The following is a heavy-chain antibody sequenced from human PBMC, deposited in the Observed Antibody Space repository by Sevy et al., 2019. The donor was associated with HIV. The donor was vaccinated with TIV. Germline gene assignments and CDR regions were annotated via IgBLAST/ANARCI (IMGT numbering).Heavy chain of an antibody. CDR2: LSFGCGKI. D-gene: IGHD2-8*01. CDR1: GFDFSIYS. CDR3: AREGCTKPHDY. Sequence: GGSLRLSCAASGFDFSIYSMSWVRQAPGKGLEWVSTLSFGCGKINYADSVKGRFTFSRDNSKSSVYLQMNNMRVEDTAVYYCAREGCTKPHDYWGQGTLVTLSS. V-gene: IGHV3-23*01. J-gene: IGHJ4*02.